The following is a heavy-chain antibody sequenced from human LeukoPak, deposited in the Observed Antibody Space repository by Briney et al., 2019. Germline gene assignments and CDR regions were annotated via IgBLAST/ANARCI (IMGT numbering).Heavy chain of an antibody. CDR2: INHSGST. CDR3: ARYSGYYLSYFDY. V-gene: IGHV4-34*01. J-gene: IGHJ4*02. CDR1: DGSFSGYY. Sequence: SETLSLTCAVYDGSFSGYYWSWIRQPPGKGLEWIGEINHSGSTNYNPSLKSRVTISVDTSKNQFSLKLNSVTAADTAMYYCARYSGYYLSYFDYWGQGTLVTVSS. D-gene: IGHD3-22*01.